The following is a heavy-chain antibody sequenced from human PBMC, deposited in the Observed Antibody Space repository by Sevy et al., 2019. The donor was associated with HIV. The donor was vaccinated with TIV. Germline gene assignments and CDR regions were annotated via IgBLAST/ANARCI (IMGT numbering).Heavy chain of an antibody. J-gene: IGHJ4*02. CDR1: GFTFSKYS. V-gene: IGHV3-23*01. CDR2: LSFGCGEI. Sequence: GGSLRLSCAASGFTFSKYSMSWVRQPPGKGLECVSTLSFGCGEINYADSVKGRFTISRDNSKSSVYLQMNNLRPEDTAVYYCAREGCTKPHDYWGQGTLVTVSS. D-gene: IGHD2-8*01. CDR3: AREGCTKPHDY.